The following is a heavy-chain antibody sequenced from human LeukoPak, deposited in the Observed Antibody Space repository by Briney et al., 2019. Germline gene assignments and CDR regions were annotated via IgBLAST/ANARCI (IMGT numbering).Heavy chain of an antibody. J-gene: IGHJ5*02. CDR3: AKDLGELERRGWFDP. V-gene: IGHV3-23*01. CDR1: GFTFSSYA. Sequence: GGSLRLSCAASGFTFSSYAMSWVRPAPGEGLEWVSAISGSGGSTYYADSVKGRFTISRDNSKNTLYLQMNSLRAEDTAVYYCAKDLGELERRGWFDPWGQGTLVTVSS. D-gene: IGHD1-1*01. CDR2: ISGSGGST.